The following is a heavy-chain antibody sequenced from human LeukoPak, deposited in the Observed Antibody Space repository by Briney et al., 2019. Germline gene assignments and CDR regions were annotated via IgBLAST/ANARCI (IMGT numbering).Heavy chain of an antibody. CDR2: INPDGHT. CDR3: ARGSSFDGYCAPGACQAGYYDM. J-gene: IGHJ4*02. V-gene: IGHV4-34*01. D-gene: IGHD2-2*03. CDR1: GDSFSRYL. Sequence: PSDTLSLTCAVYGDSFSRYLWNWVRQSPGKPLEYLGEINPDGHTNYNPSLKTRVLLSVDKSKNQFSLRLTSVTAADTAVYFCARGSSFDGYCAPGACQAGYYDMWGRRTPVTVSS.